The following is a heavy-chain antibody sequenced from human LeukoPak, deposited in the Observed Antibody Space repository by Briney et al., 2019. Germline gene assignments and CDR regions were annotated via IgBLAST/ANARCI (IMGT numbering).Heavy chain of an antibody. CDR1: GFTFSSYE. CDR2: ISSSGSTI. D-gene: IGHD6-13*01. CDR3: ARGGYSSSWLI. V-gene: IGHV3-48*03. J-gene: IGHJ3*02. Sequence: GGSLRLSCAASGFTFSSYEMNWVRQAPGKGLEWVSYISSSGSTIYYADSVKGRFTISRDNAKNSLYLQMNSLRAEDTAVYYCARGGYSSSWLIWGQGTMVTVSS.